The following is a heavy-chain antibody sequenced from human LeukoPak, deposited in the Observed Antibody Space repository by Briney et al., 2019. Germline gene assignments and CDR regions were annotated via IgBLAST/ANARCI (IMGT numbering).Heavy chain of an antibody. V-gene: IGHV4-61*02. J-gene: IGHJ4*02. Sequence: PSETLSLTCTVSGGSISSGSYYWSWIRQPAGKGLEWIGRIYTSGSTNYNPSLKSRVTISVDTSKNQFSLKLSSVTAADTAVYYCARYYLLGFDYWGQGTLVTVSS. D-gene: IGHD3-10*01. CDR3: ARYYLLGFDY. CDR1: GGSISSGSYY. CDR2: IYTSGST.